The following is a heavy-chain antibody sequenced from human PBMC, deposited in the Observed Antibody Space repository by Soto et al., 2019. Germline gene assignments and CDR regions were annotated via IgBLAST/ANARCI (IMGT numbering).Heavy chain of an antibody. J-gene: IGHJ4*02. CDR1: GGTFSSYT. CDR2: IIPILGIA. Sequence: QVQLVQSGAEVKKPGSSVKVSCKASGGTFSSYTISWVRQAPGQGLEWMGRIIPILGIANYAQKFQGRVTIXAXXSTSTAYMELSSLRSEDTAVYYCARVGDYGGYIDYWGQGTLVTVSS. CDR3: ARVGDYGGYIDY. D-gene: IGHD4-17*01. V-gene: IGHV1-69*02.